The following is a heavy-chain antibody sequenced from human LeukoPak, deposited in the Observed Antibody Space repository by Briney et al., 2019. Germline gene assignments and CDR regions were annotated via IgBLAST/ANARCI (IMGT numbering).Heavy chain of an antibody. CDR2: IIPIFGTA. J-gene: IGHJ3*02. Sequence: GPSVKVSCKASGYTFTSYGISWVRQAPGQGLEWMGGIIPIFGTANYAQKFQGRVTITTDESTSTAYMELSSLRSEDTAVYYCARVREYCSGGSCYSHAFDIWGQGTMVTVSS. D-gene: IGHD2-15*01. CDR3: ARVREYCSGGSCYSHAFDI. CDR1: GYTFTSYG. V-gene: IGHV1-69*05.